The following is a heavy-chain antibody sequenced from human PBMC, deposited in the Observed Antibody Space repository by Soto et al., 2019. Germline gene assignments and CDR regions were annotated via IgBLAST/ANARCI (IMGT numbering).Heavy chain of an antibody. V-gene: IGHV4-34*01. CDR2: INHSGST. J-gene: IGHJ2*01. Sequence: SETLSLTCAVYGGSFSGYYWSWIRRPPGKGLEWIGEINHSGSTNYNPSLKSRVTISVDTSKNQFSLKLSSVTAADTAVYYCARSPYSSGWTPYWDFDLWGRGTLVTVS. CDR1: GGSFSGYY. D-gene: IGHD6-19*01. CDR3: ARSPYSSGWTPYWDFDL.